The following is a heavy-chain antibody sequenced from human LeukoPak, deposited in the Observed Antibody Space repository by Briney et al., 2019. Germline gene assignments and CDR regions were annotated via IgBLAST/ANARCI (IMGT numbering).Heavy chain of an antibody. Sequence: SETLSLTCTVSGGSISSYYWSWIRQPPGTGLEWIGYIYYSGSTNYNPSLKSRVTISVDTSKNQFSLKLSSVTAADTAVYYCARGSWQPGYFDYWGQGTLVTVSS. CDR1: GGSISSYY. J-gene: IGHJ4*02. CDR2: IYYSGST. V-gene: IGHV4-59*01. CDR3: ARGSWQPGYFDY. D-gene: IGHD1-14*01.